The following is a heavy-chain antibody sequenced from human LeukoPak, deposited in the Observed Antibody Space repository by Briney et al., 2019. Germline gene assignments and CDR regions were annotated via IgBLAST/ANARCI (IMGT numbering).Heavy chain of an antibody. J-gene: IGHJ3*02. CDR3: ATDLMGGGTFDI. D-gene: IGHD2-8*01. Sequence: AGGSLRLSCAASGFTVSSNFMNWVRQAPGKGLEWVSDYADSVKGRFTISRDNSKNTLYLQMNSLRAEAAAVYYCATDLMGGGTFDIWGQGTMVTVSS. V-gene: IGHV3-53*01. CDR1: GFTVSSNF.